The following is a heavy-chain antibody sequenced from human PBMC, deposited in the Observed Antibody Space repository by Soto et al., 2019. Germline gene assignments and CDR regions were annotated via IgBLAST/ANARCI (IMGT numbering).Heavy chain of an antibody. CDR3: ARDRPTSSIRARDYYYAMDV. D-gene: IGHD6-6*01. Sequence: QVQLVQSGAEVKKPGASVKVSCKASGYTFITYGISWVRQAPGQGLEWMGWISSYNGNTNYAQKLQGRVTMTTDTSPTTAYMELRSLRSDATAVYYCARDRPTSSIRARDYYYAMDVWGQGPTVTVSS. CDR2: ISSYNGNT. J-gene: IGHJ6*02. CDR1: GYTFITYG. V-gene: IGHV1-18*01.